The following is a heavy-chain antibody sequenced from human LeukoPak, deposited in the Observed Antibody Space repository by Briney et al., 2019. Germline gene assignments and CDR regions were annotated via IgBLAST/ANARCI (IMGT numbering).Heavy chain of an antibody. CDR2: IYYSGST. J-gene: IGHJ6*02. Sequence: PSETLSLTCTVSGGSVSSGSYYWSWIRQPPGKGLEWIGYIYYSGSTNYNPSLKSRVTISVDTSKNQFSLKLSSVTAADTAVYYCARALGSDSSGYYHYYYGMDVWGQGTTVTVSS. V-gene: IGHV4-61*01. CDR3: ARALGSDSSGYYHYYYGMDV. CDR1: GGSVSSGSYY. D-gene: IGHD3-22*01.